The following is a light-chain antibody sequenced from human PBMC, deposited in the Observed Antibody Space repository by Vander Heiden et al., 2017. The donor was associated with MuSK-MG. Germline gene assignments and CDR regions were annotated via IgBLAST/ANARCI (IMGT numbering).Light chain of an antibody. J-gene: IGKJ4*01. CDR1: QSISSW. CDR2: DAT. CDR3: QQDNSYPFT. Sequence: IPLTPYPLTLSASVTDRVTITCRASQSISSWLAWYQQKPGKAPNLLIYDATNLESGVPSRFSGSGSGTEFTLTITSLQPDDSATYYCQQDNSYPFTFGRGTKVEIK. V-gene: IGKV1-5*01.